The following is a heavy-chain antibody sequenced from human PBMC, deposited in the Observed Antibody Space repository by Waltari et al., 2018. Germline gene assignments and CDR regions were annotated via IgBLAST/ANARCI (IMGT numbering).Heavy chain of an antibody. CDR2: IYYSGST. CDR3: ARGAPISRGPDY. D-gene: IGHD6-13*01. Sequence: QVQLQESGPGLVKPSETLSLTCTVSGGSISSYYWSWIRQPPGKGLEWIGYIYYSGSTNYNPSLKSRVTISVDTSKNQFSLKLSSVTAADTAVYYCARGAPISRGPDYWGQGTLVTVSS. J-gene: IGHJ4*02. CDR1: GGSISSYY. V-gene: IGHV4-59*12.